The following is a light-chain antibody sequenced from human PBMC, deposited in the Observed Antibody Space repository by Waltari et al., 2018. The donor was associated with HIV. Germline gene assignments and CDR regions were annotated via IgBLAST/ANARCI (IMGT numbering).Light chain of an antibody. CDR2: GAS. CDR1: QSVSSN. J-gene: IGKJ4*01. V-gene: IGKV3-15*01. Sequence: EIVMTQSPATLSVSPGERTTLSCRASQSVSSNLAWYQQKPGQAPRLLIHGASTRATGVPARFSGSGSVTEFTLTISSLQSEDFAVYYCQQYSHWPSLTFGGGTKVEIK. CDR3: QQYSHWPSLT.